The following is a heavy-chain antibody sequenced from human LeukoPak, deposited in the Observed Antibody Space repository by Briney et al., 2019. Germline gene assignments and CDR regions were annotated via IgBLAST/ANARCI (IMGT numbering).Heavy chain of an antibody. J-gene: IGHJ4*02. D-gene: IGHD1-14*01. V-gene: IGHV4-38-2*02. CDR2: ICYSGST. CDR3: VKDRGNHVTDY. Sequence: SETLSLTCTVSGYSISSGYYWGWIRQPPGKGLEWIGTICYSGSTYYSSSLKSRVTISVDTSKNQFSLKLSSVTAADTAVYYCVKDRGNHVTDYWGQGTLVTVSS. CDR1: GYSISSGYY.